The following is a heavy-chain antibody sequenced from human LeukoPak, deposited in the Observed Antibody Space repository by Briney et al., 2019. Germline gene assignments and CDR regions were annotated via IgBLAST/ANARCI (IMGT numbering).Heavy chain of an antibody. J-gene: IGHJ4*02. CDR2: IYTNART. Sequence: PSETLSLTCTVSGGSISSHYWSWFRQPAGKGLEWIGRIYTNARTNFNPSLKSRVTMSVDTSKNQISLKLSSVTAADTAVYYCARDQRATIFGPFYFDPWGQGNLVTVSS. CDR1: GGSISSHY. V-gene: IGHV4-4*07. D-gene: IGHD3-3*01. CDR3: ARDQRATIFGPFYFDP.